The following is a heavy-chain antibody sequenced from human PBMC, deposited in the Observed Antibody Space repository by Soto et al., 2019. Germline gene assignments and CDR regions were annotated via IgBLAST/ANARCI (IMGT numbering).Heavy chain of an antibody. V-gene: IGHV1-18*04. CDR1: GYTFTSYG. Sequence: QVQLVQSGAEVKKPGASVKVSCKASGYTFTSYGISSVRQAPGQGLEWMGWISAYNGNTNYAQKLQGRVTMTTDTSTSTAYMELRSLRSDDTAVYYCARDNASGWYVGTLDYWGQGTLVTVSS. J-gene: IGHJ4*02. CDR2: ISAYNGNT. D-gene: IGHD6-19*01. CDR3: ARDNASGWYVGTLDY.